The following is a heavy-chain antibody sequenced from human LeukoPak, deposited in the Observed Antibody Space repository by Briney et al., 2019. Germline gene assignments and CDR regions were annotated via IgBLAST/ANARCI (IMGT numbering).Heavy chain of an antibody. Sequence: GGSLRLSCAASGFTFSNYDMHWVRQAPGKGLEWVAFIRYDGSNIYYADSVKGRFTISRDNSKNTLYLQMNSLRAEDTAVYYCARDGGYGSDCFDYWGQGTLVTVSS. V-gene: IGHV3-30*02. CDR1: GFTFSNYD. D-gene: IGHD3-10*01. CDR2: IRYDGSNI. J-gene: IGHJ4*02. CDR3: ARDGGYGSDCFDY.